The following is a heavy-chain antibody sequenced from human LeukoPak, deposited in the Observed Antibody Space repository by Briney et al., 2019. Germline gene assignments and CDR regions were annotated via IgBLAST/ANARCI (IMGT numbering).Heavy chain of an antibody. J-gene: IGHJ4*02. V-gene: IGHV7-4-1*02. CDR3: ARGGIGYCSGGSCYGDY. CDR2: INTNTWNP. CDR1: GYTFTTYA. Sequence: ASVKVSCKASGYTFTTYAMHWVRQAPGQGLEWMGWINTNTWNPTYAQGFTGRFVFSLDTSVSTAYLQISSLEAADTAVYYCARGGIGYCSGGSCYGDYWGQGTLVTVSS. D-gene: IGHD2-15*01.